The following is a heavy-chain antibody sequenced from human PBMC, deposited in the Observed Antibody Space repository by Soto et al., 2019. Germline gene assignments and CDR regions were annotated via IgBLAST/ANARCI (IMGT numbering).Heavy chain of an antibody. CDR2: ISGGGEST. CDR3: AKNEDYNFWSGFPDP. J-gene: IGHJ5*02. CDR1: GFTFNSYA. V-gene: IGHV3-23*01. D-gene: IGHD3-3*01. Sequence: GGSLRLSCAASGFTFNSYAMTWVRQAPGRGLEWVSAISGGGESTYYADSVKGRFTVSRDNSKNTLSLQINSLGAEDTAVYYCAKNEDYNFWSGFPDPWGQGTLVTVSS.